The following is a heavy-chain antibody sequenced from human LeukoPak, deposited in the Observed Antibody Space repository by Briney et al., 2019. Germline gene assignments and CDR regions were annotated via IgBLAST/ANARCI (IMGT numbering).Heavy chain of an antibody. CDR3: ARDHNYAIDN. CDR2: VGISSGNT. V-gene: IGHV3-48*04. J-gene: IGHJ4*02. CDR1: GFMFSDYS. D-gene: IGHD2-2*01. Sequence: GGSLRLSCAASGFMFSDYSMNWVRQAPGKGLEWISYVGISSGNTKYADSVKGRFTISGDSAKNSVYLQMNNLRVEDTALYYCARDHNYAIDNWGQGTLVTVSS.